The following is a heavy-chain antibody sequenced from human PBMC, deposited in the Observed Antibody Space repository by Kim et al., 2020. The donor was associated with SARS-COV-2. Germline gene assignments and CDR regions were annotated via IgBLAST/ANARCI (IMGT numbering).Heavy chain of an antibody. J-gene: IGHJ4*02. D-gene: IGHD3-9*01. CDR1: GGSFSGYY. V-gene: IGHV4-34*01. CDR3: ARGTNGGLRYFDWFLYQAPYCDY. CDR2: INHSGST. Sequence: SETLSLTCAVYGGSFSGYYWSWIRQPPGKGLEWIGEINHSGSTNYNPSLKSRVTISVDTSKNQFSLKLSSVTAADTAVYYCARGTNGGLRYFDWFLYQAPYCDYWGQGTLVTVSS.